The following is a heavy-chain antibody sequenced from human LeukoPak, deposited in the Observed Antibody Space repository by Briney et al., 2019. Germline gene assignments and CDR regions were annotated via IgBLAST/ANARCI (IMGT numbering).Heavy chain of an antibody. J-gene: IGHJ4*02. CDR2: ISAHNGDT. Sequence: GASVKVSCKASGYTFTSYGISWVRQAPGQGLEWMGWISAHNGDTNYAQKFQGRVTMTTDTSTSTAYMELRSLRTDDTAVYYFARDRTFVVVPAASFDYWGQGTLVTVSS. CDR1: GYTFTSYG. CDR3: ARDRTFVVVPAASFDY. D-gene: IGHD2-2*01. V-gene: IGHV1-18*01.